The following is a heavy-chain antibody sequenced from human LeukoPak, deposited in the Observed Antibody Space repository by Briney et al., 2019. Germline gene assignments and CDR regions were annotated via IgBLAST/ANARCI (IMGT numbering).Heavy chain of an antibody. D-gene: IGHD6-13*01. CDR3: ARPGAAGTMTVSFDI. CDR1: GYSFTTFW. CDR2: IYPGDSNT. V-gene: IGHV5-51*01. J-gene: IGHJ3*02. Sequence: GESLKISCKGSGYSFTTFWIGWVRQMPGKGLEWMGIIYPGDSNTRYSPSFQGQVTISVDKSISTAYLQWSSLKASDTAMYYCARPGAAGTMTVSFDIWGQGTMVTVSS.